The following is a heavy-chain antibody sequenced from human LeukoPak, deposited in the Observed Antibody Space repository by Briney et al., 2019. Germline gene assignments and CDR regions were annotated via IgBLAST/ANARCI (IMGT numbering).Heavy chain of an antibody. J-gene: IGHJ3*02. D-gene: IGHD1-26*01. CDR3: ARVLGYSGSSRRAFDI. CDR1: GYSISSGYY. CDR2: IYHSGST. V-gene: IGHV4-38-2*02. Sequence: SETLSLTCTVSGYSISSGYYWGWIRQPPGKGLEWIGSIYHSGSTYYNPSLKSRVTISVDTSKNQFSLKLSSVTAADTAVYYCARVLGYSGSSRRAFDIWGQGTMVTVSS.